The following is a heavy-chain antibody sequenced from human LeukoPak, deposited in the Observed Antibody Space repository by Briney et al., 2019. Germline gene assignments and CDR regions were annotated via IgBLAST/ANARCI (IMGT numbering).Heavy chain of an antibody. CDR2: ISWNSGSI. D-gene: IGHD1-26*01. V-gene: IGHV3-9*01. Sequence: GGSLRLSCAAAAFTFDAYAMHWVRQAPGKGLEWVSGISWNSGSIGYADSVKGRFTISRDNAKNSLYLQMNSLRAEDTALYYCAKDMGWELLGSFDYWGQGTLVTVSS. CDR1: AFTFDAYA. CDR3: AKDMGWELLGSFDY. J-gene: IGHJ4*02.